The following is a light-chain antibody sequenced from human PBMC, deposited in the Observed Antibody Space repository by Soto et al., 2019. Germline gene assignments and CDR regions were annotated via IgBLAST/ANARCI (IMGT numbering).Light chain of an antibody. V-gene: IGKV3D-20*02. CDR2: DAS. CDR1: ESVSSSY. J-gene: IGKJ3*01. Sequence: EIVLTQSPGTLSLSPGERASLSCRAIESVSSSYLAWYQQKPGQAPRLLIYDASNRATGIPDRFSGSGSGTDFTLTIGSLEPEDFAVYYCQQRSTWPPFTFGPGTKVDI. CDR3: QQRSTWPPFT.